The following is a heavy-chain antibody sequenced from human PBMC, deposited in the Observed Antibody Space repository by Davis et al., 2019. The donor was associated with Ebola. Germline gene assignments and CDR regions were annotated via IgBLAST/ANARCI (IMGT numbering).Heavy chain of an antibody. Sequence: GESLKISCAASGFTVSSNYMSWVRQAPGKGLEWDSVIYSGGSTYYADSVKGRFTISRDNSKNTLYLQMNSLRAEDTAVYYCARDRWGRDGYSFDYWGQGTLVTVSS. D-gene: IGHD5-24*01. CDR3: ARDRWGRDGYSFDY. V-gene: IGHV3-53*01. CDR1: GFTVSSNY. J-gene: IGHJ4*02. CDR2: IYSGGST.